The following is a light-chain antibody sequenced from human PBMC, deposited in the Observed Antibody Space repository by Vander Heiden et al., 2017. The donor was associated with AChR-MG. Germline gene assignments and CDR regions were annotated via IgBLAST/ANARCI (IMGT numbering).Light chain of an antibody. CDR2: DEN. CDR3: SCRANSPNYVI. Sequence: SSELTQDPAVSVALGQTVRITCQGDSLRNNYASWYQVKPGQAPVLVFFDENSRPSGIPVRFSGSRSGSTASLTITGSQAEDEADYYCSCRANSPNYVIFGGGTKLTVL. V-gene: IGLV3-19*01. J-gene: IGLJ2*01. CDR1: SLRNNY.